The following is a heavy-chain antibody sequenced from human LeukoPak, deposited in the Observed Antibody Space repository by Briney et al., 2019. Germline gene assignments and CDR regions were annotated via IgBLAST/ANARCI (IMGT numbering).Heavy chain of an antibody. CDR1: GFTFSSYW. V-gene: IGHV3-74*01. CDR2: INSDGSST. D-gene: IGHD2-15*01. J-gene: IGHJ4*02. Sequence: GGSLRLSCAASGFTFSSYWMHWVRQAPGKGLVWVSRINSDGSSTSYADSVKGRFTISRDNSKNTLYLQMNSLRAEDTAVYYWAKDLTSDIVVVVAATFDYWGQGILVTVSS. CDR3: AKDLTSDIVVVVAATFDY.